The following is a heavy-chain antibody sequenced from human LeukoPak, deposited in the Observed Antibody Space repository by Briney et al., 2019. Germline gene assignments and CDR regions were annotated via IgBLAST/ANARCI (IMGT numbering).Heavy chain of an antibody. Sequence: SETLSLTCAVYGGSFSDYYWTWIRQSPGKGLEWIGEINHSGSTNYNPSLKSRVTISVDTSKNQFSLKLSSVTAADTAVYYCARGALWGQGTLVTVSS. CDR1: GGSFSDYY. CDR3: ARGAL. CDR2: INHSGST. V-gene: IGHV4-34*01. J-gene: IGHJ4*02.